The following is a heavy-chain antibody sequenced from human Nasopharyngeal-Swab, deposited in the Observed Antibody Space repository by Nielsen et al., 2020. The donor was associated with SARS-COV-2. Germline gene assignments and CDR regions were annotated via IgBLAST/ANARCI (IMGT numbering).Heavy chain of an antibody. CDR3: ARDTVFGLALYYNYGMGV. D-gene: IGHD3-3*01. J-gene: IGHJ6*02. V-gene: IGHV1-69*13. CDR2: IIPKFGTT. CDR1: GGNFNNYA. Sequence: SVKVSCKVSGGNFNNYAVSWVRQSPGHGLEWMGGIIPKFGTTNYAHKFQDRTTITADQSTRTAYMELSSLKFEDTAVYYCARDTVFGLALYYNYGMGVWGQGTTVTVSS.